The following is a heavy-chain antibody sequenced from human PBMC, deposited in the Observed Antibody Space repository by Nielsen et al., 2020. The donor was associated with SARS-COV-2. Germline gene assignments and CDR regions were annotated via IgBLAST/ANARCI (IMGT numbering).Heavy chain of an antibody. CDR1: GGSISSGSYY. J-gene: IGHJ6*02. V-gene: IGHV4-61*02. CDR3: ARGGYYSNTMDV. CDR2: IYTSGST. Sequence: SETLSLTCTVSGGSISSGSYYWSWIRQPAGKGLEWIGRIYTSGSTNYNPSLKSRVTISVDTSKNQFSLKLSSVTAADTAVYYCARGGYYSNTMDVWGQGTTVNVSS.